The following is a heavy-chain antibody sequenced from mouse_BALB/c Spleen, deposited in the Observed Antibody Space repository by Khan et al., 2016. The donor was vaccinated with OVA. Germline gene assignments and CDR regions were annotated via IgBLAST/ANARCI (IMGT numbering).Heavy chain of an antibody. V-gene: IGHV2-3*01. Sequence: VELVESGPGLVAPSQSLSITCTVSGFSLTSYGVNWVRQPPGKGLEWLGVIWGDGSTNYHSALKSRLNISKDNSKSQVFLKLISLQTDDTTTYYCARFEYYGNFYAMDYWGQGTSVTVSS. J-gene: IGHJ4*01. D-gene: IGHD2-1*01. CDR2: IWGDGST. CDR3: ARFEYYGNFYAMDY. CDR1: GFSLTSYG.